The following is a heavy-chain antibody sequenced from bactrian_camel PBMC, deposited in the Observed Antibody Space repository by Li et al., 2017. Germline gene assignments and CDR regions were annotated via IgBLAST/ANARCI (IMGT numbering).Heavy chain of an antibody. CDR3: AADVGMMSGDCRPNY. CDR1: GYTYSTFC. CDR2: IYTIAGVAGST. D-gene: IGHD7*01. J-gene: IGHJ4*01. Sequence: HVQLVESGGGSVEAEGSLRLSCAASGYTYSTFCWGWFRQAPGKEREAVARIYTIAGVAGSTYYADSVKGRFTISRDNATNTVHLQMNNLKAEDTAIYYCAADVGMMSGDCRPNYWGQGTQVTVS. V-gene: IGHV3-3*01.